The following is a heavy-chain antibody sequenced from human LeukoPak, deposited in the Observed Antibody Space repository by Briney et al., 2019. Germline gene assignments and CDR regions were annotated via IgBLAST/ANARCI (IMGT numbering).Heavy chain of an antibody. Sequence: ASVKVSCKVSGGTFSNYAISWVRQAPGQGLEWVGWINPKDGGSNYAQKFQGRVTMTRDRSISTAYMELSRLTSDDTAVYYCARASFWESPINWFAPWGQGTLVTVSS. CDR3: ARASFWESPINWFAP. V-gene: IGHV1-2*02. CDR2: INPKDGGS. J-gene: IGHJ5*02. D-gene: IGHD3-16*01. CDR1: GGTFSNYA.